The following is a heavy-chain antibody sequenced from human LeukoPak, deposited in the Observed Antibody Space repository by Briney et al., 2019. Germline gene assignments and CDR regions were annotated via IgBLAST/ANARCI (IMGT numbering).Heavy chain of an antibody. CDR3: ARDSFRDYYDSSGPF. CDR2: IKQDGSEK. Sequence: PGGSLRLSCAASGFTFSSYWMSWVRQAPGKGLEWVANIKQDGSEKYYVDSVKGRFTIFRDNAKNSLYLQMNSLRAEDTAVYYCARDSFRDYYDSSGPFWGQGTLVTVSS. V-gene: IGHV3-7*01. J-gene: IGHJ4*02. CDR1: GFTFSSYW. D-gene: IGHD3-22*01.